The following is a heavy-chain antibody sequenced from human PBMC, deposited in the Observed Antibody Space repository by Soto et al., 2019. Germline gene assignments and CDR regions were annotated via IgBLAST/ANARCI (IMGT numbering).Heavy chain of an antibody. CDR2: IYYSGST. CDR1: GGSISSSSYF. J-gene: IGHJ4*02. Sequence: ETLSLTCTVSGGSISSSSYFWGWIRQPPGKGLEWIGSIYYSGSTYYNPSLKSRVTVSVDTSKNQFSLRLTSVTAADTAVYYCARLGGQMATDYWGQGSHVTVSS. V-gene: IGHV4-39*01. CDR3: ARLGGQMATDY. D-gene: IGHD5-12*01.